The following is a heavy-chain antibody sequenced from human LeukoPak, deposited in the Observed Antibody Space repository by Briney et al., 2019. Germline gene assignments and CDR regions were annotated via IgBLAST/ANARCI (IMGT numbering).Heavy chain of an antibody. CDR2: INSDGSST. CDR3: ARVSGPNLSGYGMDV. Sequence: GGSLRLSCAASGFTFSSYWMQWVRQAPGKGLVWVSRINSDGSSTSYADSVKGRFTISRDNAKNTLYLQMNSLRAEDTAVYYCARVSGPNLSGYGMDVWGQGTTVTVSS. J-gene: IGHJ6*02. V-gene: IGHV3-74*01. CDR1: GFTFSSYW. D-gene: IGHD5-12*01.